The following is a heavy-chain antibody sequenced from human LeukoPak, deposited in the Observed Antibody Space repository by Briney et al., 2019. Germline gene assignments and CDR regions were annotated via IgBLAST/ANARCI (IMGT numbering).Heavy chain of an antibody. J-gene: IGHJ5*02. V-gene: IGHV3-23*01. Sequence: GGSLRLSCAASGFTFSSYGMSWVRQAPGKGLEWVSAISGSGGSTYYADSVKGRFTISRDNAKNSLYLQMNGLRAEDTAAYYCARGATETMRWFDPWGQGTLVTVSS. CDR1: GFTFSSYG. CDR3: ARGATETMRWFDP. CDR2: ISGSGGST. D-gene: IGHD1-7*01.